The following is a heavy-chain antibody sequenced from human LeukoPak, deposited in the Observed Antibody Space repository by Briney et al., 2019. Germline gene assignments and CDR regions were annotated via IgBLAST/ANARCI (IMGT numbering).Heavy chain of an antibody. CDR2: IYYSGST. D-gene: IGHD3-22*01. V-gene: IGHV4-39*07. CDR3: ARVPRRSGYYETLDY. CDR1: GGSISSSSYY. Sequence: SETLSLTCTVSGGSISSSSYYWGWIRQPPGKGLEWIGSIYYSGSTYYNPSLKSRVTISVDTSKNQFSLKLSSVTAADTAVYYCARVPRRSGYYETLDYWGQGTLVTVSS. J-gene: IGHJ4*02.